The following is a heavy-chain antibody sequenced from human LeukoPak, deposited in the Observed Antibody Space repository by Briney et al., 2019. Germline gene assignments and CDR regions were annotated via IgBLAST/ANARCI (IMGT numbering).Heavy chain of an antibody. J-gene: IGHJ3*02. D-gene: IGHD5-18*01. CDR1: GGSISSYY. CDR2: IYYSGST. CDR3: ARDGYSYGGDAFDI. Sequence: SETLSLTCTVSGGSISSYYWSWIRQPPGKGLEWIGYIYYSGSTNYNPSLKSRVTISVDTSKNQFSLKLSSVTAADTAVYCCARDGYSYGGDAFDIWGQGTMVTVSS. V-gene: IGHV4-59*01.